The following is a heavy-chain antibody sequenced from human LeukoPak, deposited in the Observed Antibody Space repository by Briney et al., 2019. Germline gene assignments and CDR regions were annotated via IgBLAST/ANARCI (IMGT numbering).Heavy chain of an antibody. Sequence: GGSLRLSCAASGFTFSIYSMNWVRQAPGKGLEWLSSITSSSNYIYYADSVKGRFTISRDNSKSTLYLQMSSLRVEDTAVYYCATGGRSGMAFDFWGQGTLVTVSS. D-gene: IGHD2-8*01. CDR3: ATGGRSGMAFDF. CDR2: ITSSSNYI. V-gene: IGHV3-21*04. J-gene: IGHJ4*02. CDR1: GFTFSIYS.